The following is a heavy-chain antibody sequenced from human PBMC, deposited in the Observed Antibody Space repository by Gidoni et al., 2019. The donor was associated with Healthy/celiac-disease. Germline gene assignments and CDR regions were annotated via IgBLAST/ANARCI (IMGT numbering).Heavy chain of an antibody. CDR1: CCSISSSSYY. CDR2: IYYSGST. V-gene: IGHV4-39*02. Sequence: QLQLQESGPGLAKPSDTLSLTCTVSCCSISSSSYYWGWIRQPPGKGLEWIGSIYYSGSTYYNPSLKSRVTISVDTSKNQFSLKLSAVTAADTAVYYCAREPRYYDIPYWGQGTLVTVSS. D-gene: IGHD3-9*01. CDR3: AREPRYYDIPY. J-gene: IGHJ4*02.